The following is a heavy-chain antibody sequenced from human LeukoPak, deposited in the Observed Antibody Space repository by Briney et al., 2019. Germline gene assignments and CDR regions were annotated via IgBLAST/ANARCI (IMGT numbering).Heavy chain of an antibody. J-gene: IGHJ5*02. Sequence: GASVKVSCKASGYTFTDYNIHWVQQAPGQGLEWMGYIRPKSGGTYYAQNFQGRVTLTWDTSISAAYMELNRLRSDDTAVYYCARDQPGDDRLRFDPWGQGTLVIVSS. CDR1: GYTFTDYN. CDR2: IRPKSGGT. V-gene: IGHV1-2*02. CDR3: ARDQPGDDRLRFDP. D-gene: IGHD1-14*01.